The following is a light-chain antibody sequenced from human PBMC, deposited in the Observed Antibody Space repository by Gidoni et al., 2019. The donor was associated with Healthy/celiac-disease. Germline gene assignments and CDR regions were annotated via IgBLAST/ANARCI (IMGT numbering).Light chain of an antibody. Sequence: SYELTQPPSVSVSPGQTASITCSGDKSGDKYACWYQQKQGQSPVLIIYQDSKRPSGIPVRFSGSISGNTATLSISGTQAMDEADYYCQAWDSSTAVFGGGTKLTVL. CDR2: QDS. CDR1: KSGDKY. CDR3: QAWDSSTAV. J-gene: IGLJ2*01. V-gene: IGLV3-1*01.